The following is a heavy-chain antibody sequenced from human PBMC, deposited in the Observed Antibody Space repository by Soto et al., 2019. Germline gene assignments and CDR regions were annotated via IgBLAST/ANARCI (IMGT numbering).Heavy chain of an antibody. CDR1: GFPFSSYS. CDR3: AKYITMVRGVIIEAFDI. D-gene: IGHD3-10*01. Sequence: PGGSMRLSCAASGFPFSSYSMSWVRPAPGKGLEWVSAISGSGGSTYYADSVKGRFTISRDNSKNTLYLQMNSLRAEDTAVYYCAKYITMVRGVIIEAFDIWGQGTMVTVS. J-gene: IGHJ3*02. CDR2: ISGSGGST. V-gene: IGHV3-23*01.